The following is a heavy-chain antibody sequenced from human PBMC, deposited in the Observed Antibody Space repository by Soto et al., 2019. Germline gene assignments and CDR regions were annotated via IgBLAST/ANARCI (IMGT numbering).Heavy chain of an antibody. CDR1: GFTFRDYA. CDR3: AKDASANNGVWEAFDL. V-gene: IGHV3-23*01. Sequence: EVQLLESGGGLAQPGGSLRLSCAASGFTFRDYAMSWVRQAPGKGLEWVSGLVGSGGDINYAASVRGRFTVSRDNSKNMLFLQMNSLRAEDTAVYYGAKDASANNGVWEAFDLWGQGTKVTVSS. J-gene: IGHJ3*01. D-gene: IGHD2-8*01. CDR2: LVGSGGDI.